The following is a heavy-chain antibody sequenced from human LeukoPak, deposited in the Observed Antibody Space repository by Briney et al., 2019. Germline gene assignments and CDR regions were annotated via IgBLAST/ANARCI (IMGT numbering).Heavy chain of an antibody. V-gene: IGHV1-2*02. D-gene: IGHD6-6*01. CDR2: IAPNSGGT. CDR3: AREYSSSSGRLYDY. J-gene: IGHJ4*02. CDR1: GYTFTGYY. Sequence: ASVKVSCKASGYTFTGYYMHWVRQAPEQGLEWMGWIAPNSGGTNYAQKFQGRVTMTRDTSINTAYMELSRLTSDDTAVYYCAREYSSSSGRLYDYWGLGTLVTVSS.